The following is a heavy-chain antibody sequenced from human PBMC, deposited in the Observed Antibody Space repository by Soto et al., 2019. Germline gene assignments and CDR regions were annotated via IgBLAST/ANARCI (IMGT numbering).Heavy chain of an antibody. CDR2: IKIIRDGGTT. V-gene: IGHV3-15*07. J-gene: IGHJ4*01. D-gene: IGHD2-15*01. CDR3: TRYCHLSSVFVRHDY. CDR1: GFTISDAW. Sequence: EVQLVESGGGLVKPGGSLRLSCTASGFTISDAWINWVRQAPGMGLEWVGRIKIIRDGGTTDFAAPVKARFAISRDDSKNMVYLQINSLNAEDTAVYYCTRYCHLSSVFVRHDYWGHGTLVTVSS.